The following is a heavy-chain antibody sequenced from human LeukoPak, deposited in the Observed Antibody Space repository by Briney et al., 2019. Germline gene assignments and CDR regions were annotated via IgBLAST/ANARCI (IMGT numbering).Heavy chain of an antibody. Sequence: SGTLSLTCAVSGGSISSSNWWSWVRQPPGQGLEWIGEIYHSGSTNYNPSLKSRVTISVDKSKNQFSLKLSSVTAADTAVYYCARGRYSGTTYYFDYWGQGTLVTVSS. CDR1: GGSISSSNW. V-gene: IGHV4-4*02. J-gene: IGHJ4*02. CDR3: ARGRYSGTTYYFDY. CDR2: IYHSGST. D-gene: IGHD5-12*01.